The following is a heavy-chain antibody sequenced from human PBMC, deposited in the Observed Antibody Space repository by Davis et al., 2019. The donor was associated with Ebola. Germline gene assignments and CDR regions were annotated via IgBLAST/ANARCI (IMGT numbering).Heavy chain of an antibody. D-gene: IGHD1-26*01. J-gene: IGHJ6*02. CDR2: IFSNDEK. Sequence: SGPTLVTPTETLTLTCTVSGFSLSNARMGVSWIRQPPGKALEWLAHIFSNDEKSYSTSLKSRPTISKDTSKSQVVLTMTNMDPVDTATYYCARIRATHSRYYYYGMDVWGQGTTVTVSS. CDR3: ARIRATHSRYYYYGMDV. V-gene: IGHV2-26*01. CDR1: GFSLSNARMG.